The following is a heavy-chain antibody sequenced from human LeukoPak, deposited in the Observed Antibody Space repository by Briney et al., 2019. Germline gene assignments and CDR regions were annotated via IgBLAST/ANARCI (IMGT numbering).Heavy chain of an antibody. V-gene: IGHV3-74*01. CDR1: GFTFSSYW. Sequence: GGSLRLSCAASGFTFSSYWMHWVRQAPGKALVWVSRINSDGSSTSYADSVKGRFTISRDNAKNTLYLQMNSLRAEDTAVYYCARDSTTVTSPFDYWGQGTLVTVSS. D-gene: IGHD4-17*01. CDR2: INSDGSST. CDR3: ARDSTTVTSPFDY. J-gene: IGHJ4*02.